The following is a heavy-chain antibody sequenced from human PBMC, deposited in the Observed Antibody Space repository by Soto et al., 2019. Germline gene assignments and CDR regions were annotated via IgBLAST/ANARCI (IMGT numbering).Heavy chain of an antibody. CDR2: TRNKANSYTT. Sequence: PGGSLRLSCAASGFTFSDHYMDWVRQAPGKGLEWVGRTRNKANSYTTEYAASVKGRFTISRDDSKNSLYLQMNSLKTEDTAVYYCARLSSGWDYWYFDLWGRGTLVTVSS. V-gene: IGHV3-72*01. CDR1: GFTFSDHY. CDR3: ARLSSGWDYWYFDL. J-gene: IGHJ2*01. D-gene: IGHD6-19*01.